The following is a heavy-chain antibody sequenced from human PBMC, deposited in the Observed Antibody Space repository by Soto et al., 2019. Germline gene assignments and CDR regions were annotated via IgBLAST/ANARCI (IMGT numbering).Heavy chain of an antibody. V-gene: IGHV3-23*01. CDR3: ADRRTPRDY. CDR2: ISGSGGST. CDR1: GFTFSSYA. D-gene: IGHD3-22*01. J-gene: IGHJ4*02. Sequence: EVQQLESGGGLVQPGGSLRLSCAASGFTFSSYAMSWVRQAPGKGLEWVSAISGSGGSTYYADSVKGRLTIYRDNSKNSLYLPINSLRAEDTSVYYCADRRTPRDYWGQGTLVTVSS.